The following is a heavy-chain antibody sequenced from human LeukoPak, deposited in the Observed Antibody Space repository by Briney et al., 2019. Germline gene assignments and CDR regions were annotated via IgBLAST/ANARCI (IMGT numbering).Heavy chain of an antibody. CDR3: AIGGLWFGELFSFDP. CDR1: GYTFTSYD. D-gene: IGHD3-10*01. Sequence: ASVKVSCKASGYTFTSYDINWVRQATGQGLEWMGWMNPNSGNTGYAQKFQGRVTITRNTSISTAYMELSSLRSEDTAVYYCAIGGLWFGELFSFDPWGQGTLVTVSS. CDR2: MNPNSGNT. J-gene: IGHJ5*02. V-gene: IGHV1-8*03.